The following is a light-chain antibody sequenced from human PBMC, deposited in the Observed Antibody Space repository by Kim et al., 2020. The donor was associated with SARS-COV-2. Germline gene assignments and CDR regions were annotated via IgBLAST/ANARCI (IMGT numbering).Light chain of an antibody. CDR2: YDS. CDR3: QLWDSSSDPNWV. Sequence: PGKTARITCGGNNIGSKSVHWYQQKPGQAPVLVIYYDSDRPSGIPERFSGSNSGNTATLTISRVEAGDEADYYCQLWDSSSDPNWVFGGGTQLTVL. J-gene: IGLJ3*02. CDR1: NIGSKS. V-gene: IGLV3-21*04.